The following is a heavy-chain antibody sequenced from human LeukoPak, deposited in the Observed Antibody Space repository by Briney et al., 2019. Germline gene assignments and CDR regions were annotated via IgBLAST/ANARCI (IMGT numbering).Heavy chain of an antibody. Sequence: GGSLRLSCAASGFNFGDSRMTWVRQAPGQGLEWVANINKDGSEKNYVSSVKGRFTISRDNAKNSLTLQMNSLRAEDTAVYFCGRWAEGFDFWGQGTLVTVSS. D-gene: IGHD1-14*01. V-gene: IGHV3-7*05. J-gene: IGHJ4*02. CDR2: INKDGSEK. CDR3: GRWAEGFDF. CDR1: GFNFGDSR.